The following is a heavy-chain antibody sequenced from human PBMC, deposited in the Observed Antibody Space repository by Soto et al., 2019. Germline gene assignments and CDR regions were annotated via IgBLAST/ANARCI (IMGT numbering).Heavy chain of an antibody. CDR3: ARRLGGGGDYYYGMDV. D-gene: IGHD3-10*01. CDR2: INPNSGGT. CDR1: GYTFTEYY. J-gene: IGHJ6*02. Sequence: QVQLEQSGAEVKKPGASVKVSCKASGYTFTEYYIHWVRQAPEQGLVWMGWINPNSGGTKYAQKFQAWVTLTSDTSISTAYMELSSLKSDDTAVYYCARRLGGGGDYYYGMDVWGQGTTVTVSS. V-gene: IGHV1-2*04.